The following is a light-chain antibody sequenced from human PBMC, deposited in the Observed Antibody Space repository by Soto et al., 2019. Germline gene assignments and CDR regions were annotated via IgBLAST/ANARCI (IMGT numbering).Light chain of an antibody. CDR1: QSVRSN. CDR3: QHYNNLWG. V-gene: IGKV3-15*01. Sequence: EIVMTQSPATLSVSPGERVTLSCRASQSVRSNLAWYQQKPGQVPRVLIYGASTRAIGIPDRFSGSGSGTEFTLTICSLQSEDFAVYYCQHYNNLWGFGGGTKVEIK. J-gene: IGKJ4*01. CDR2: GAS.